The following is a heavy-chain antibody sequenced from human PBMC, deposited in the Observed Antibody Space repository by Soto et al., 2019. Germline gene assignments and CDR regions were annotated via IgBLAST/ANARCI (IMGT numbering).Heavy chain of an antibody. Sequence: GASLRLSCAASGFMFSAYAMHWVRQAPGQGLEWVSSMSGTSDDTYYADSVKGRFTVSRDSSKDTLYLQLNSLRAEDTALYFCAREDGRTPFDYCGQGTLVTVSS. CDR3: AREDGRTPFDY. CDR1: GFMFSAYA. V-gene: IGHV3-23*01. CDR2: MSGTSDDT. J-gene: IGHJ4*02. D-gene: IGHD2-15*01.